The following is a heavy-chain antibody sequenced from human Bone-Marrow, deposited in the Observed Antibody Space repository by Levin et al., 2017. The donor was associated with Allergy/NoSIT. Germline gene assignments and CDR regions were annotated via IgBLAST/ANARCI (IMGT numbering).Heavy chain of an antibody. V-gene: IGHV4-59*01. D-gene: IGHD2-2*01. CDR2: IYYSGST. CDR3: ARSGYCSSTSCLRYNWFDP. J-gene: IGHJ5*02. Sequence: SETLSLTCTVSGGSISSYYWSWIRQPPGKGLEWIGYIYYSGSTNYNPSLKSRVTISVDTSKNQFSLKLSSVTAADTAVYYCARSGYCSSTSCLRYNWFDPWGQGTLVTVSS. CDR1: GGSISSYY.